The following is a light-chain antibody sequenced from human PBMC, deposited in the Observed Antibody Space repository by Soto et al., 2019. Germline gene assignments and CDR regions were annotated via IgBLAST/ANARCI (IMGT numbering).Light chain of an antibody. CDR2: DVN. V-gene: IGLV2-14*03. J-gene: IGLJ1*01. CDR1: SSDIGASAD. Sequence: QSVLTQPASLSGAPGRSVTISCTGTSSDIGASADSSWFQQHPGTPTKLILSDVNNPPSGVSHRFSGTKSGYSAYRTISRPQVEDEAEYCGFSFATTSALVFGTGTKLTVL. CDR3: FSFATTSALV.